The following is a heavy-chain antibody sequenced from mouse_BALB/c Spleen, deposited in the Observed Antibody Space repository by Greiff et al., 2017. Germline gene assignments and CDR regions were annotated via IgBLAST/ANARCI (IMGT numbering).Heavy chain of an antibody. D-gene: IGHD3-1*01. Sequence: EVHLVESGGGLVKPGGSLKLSCAASGFTFSSYAMSWVRQTPEKRLEWVASISSGGSTYYPDSVKGRFTISRDNARNILYLQMSSLRSEDTAMYYCARGRGTSDYWGQGTTLTVSS. CDR2: ISSGGST. V-gene: IGHV5-6-5*01. CDR3: ARGRGTSDY. J-gene: IGHJ2*01. CDR1: GFTFSSYA.